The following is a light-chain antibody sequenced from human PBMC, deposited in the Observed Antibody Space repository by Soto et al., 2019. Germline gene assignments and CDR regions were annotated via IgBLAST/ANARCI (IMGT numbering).Light chain of an antibody. J-gene: IGKJ4*01. V-gene: IGKV3-11*01. CDR3: QQRSNWPLT. CDR1: QSVSSY. Sequence: IVLTQSPATLSLSPGERATLSCRASQSVSSYLAWYQQKPGQAPRLLIYDASNRATGITARFSGSGSGTDFTLTISSLEPEDFAVYYCQQRSNWPLTFGGGTKVDIK. CDR2: DAS.